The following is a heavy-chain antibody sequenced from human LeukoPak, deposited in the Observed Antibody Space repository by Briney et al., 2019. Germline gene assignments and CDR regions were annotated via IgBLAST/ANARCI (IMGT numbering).Heavy chain of an antibody. Sequence: GASVKVSCKASGYTFTGYCMHWVRQAPGQGLEWMGWINPNSGGTNYAQKFQGRVTMTRDTSISTAYMELSRLRSDDTAVYYCARSPQYSYGYGYYYGMDVWGQGTTVTVSS. CDR1: GYTFTGYC. CDR3: ARSPQYSYGYGYYYGMDV. CDR2: INPNSGGT. D-gene: IGHD5-18*01. V-gene: IGHV1-2*02. J-gene: IGHJ6*02.